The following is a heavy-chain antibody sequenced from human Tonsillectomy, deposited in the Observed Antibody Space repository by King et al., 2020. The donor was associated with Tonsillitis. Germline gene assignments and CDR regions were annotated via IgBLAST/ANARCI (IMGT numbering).Heavy chain of an antibody. CDR3: AAGRVYGSGSHYYYYGMDV. CDR1: GFTLTSSA. D-gene: IGHD3-10*01. CDR2: IVVGSGNT. V-gene: IGHV1-58*02. Sequence: TQLVQSGPEVKKPGTSVKVACKASGFTLTSSAMHWVRQARGQRLEWIGWIVVGSGNTKYAQKFQERVTITRDMSTSTAYMELSSLRSEDTAVYYCAAGRVYGSGSHYYYYGMDVWGQGTTVTVSS. J-gene: IGHJ6*02.